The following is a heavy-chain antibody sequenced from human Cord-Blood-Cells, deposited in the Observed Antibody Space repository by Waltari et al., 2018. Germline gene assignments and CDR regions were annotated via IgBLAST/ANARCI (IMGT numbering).Heavy chain of an antibody. CDR3: ARSPLGVRDAFDI. J-gene: IGHJ3*02. V-gene: IGHV1-69*06. CDR1: GGPFSRYA. D-gene: IGHD3-16*01. CDR2: IIPIFVTA. Sequence: QVQLVQSGAEVQKPGSSVKVSCKASGGPFSRYAISCVRQAPGQGPEWMGGIIPIFVTANYAQKFQGRVTITADKSTSTAYMELSSLRSEDTAVYYCARSPLGVRDAFDIWGQGTMVTVSS.